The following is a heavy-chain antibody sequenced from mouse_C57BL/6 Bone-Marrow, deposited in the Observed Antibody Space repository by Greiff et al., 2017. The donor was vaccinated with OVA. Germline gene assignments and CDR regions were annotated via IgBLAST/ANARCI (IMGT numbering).Heavy chain of an antibody. CDR2: IYPRSGNT. CDR1: GYTFTSYG. V-gene: IGHV1-81*01. CDR3: ARVDSYYYGSSWYFDV. D-gene: IGHD1-1*01. J-gene: IGHJ1*03. Sequence: QVQLQQSGAELARPGASVKLSCKASGYTFTSYGISWVKQRTGQGLEWIGEIYPRSGNTYYNEKFKGKATLTADKSSSTAYMELRSLTSEDSAVYFCARVDSYYYGSSWYFDVWGTGTTVTVSS.